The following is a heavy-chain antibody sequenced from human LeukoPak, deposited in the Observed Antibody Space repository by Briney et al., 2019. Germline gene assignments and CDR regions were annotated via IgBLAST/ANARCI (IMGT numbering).Heavy chain of an antibody. V-gene: IGHV3-9*01. J-gene: IGHJ4*02. CDR2: ISWDSGSI. CDR3: ARDIFSVAGPDLDC. CDR1: GFTFDNYA. Sequence: GWSLRLSCAASGFTFDNYAMHWVLQTPGKGLEWVSGISWDSGSINYADSVKGRFTISRDNAKNSLFLQMNSLRTEDTALYYCARDIFSVAGPDLDCWGQGTQVTVSS. D-gene: IGHD6-19*01.